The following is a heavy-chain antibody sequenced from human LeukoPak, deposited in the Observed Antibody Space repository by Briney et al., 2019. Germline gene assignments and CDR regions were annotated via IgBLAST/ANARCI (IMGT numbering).Heavy chain of an antibody. CDR2: IYTGDSDT. CDR3: ARQRYSYAPDDAFDI. D-gene: IGHD5-18*01. CDR1: AYSFTSYW. J-gene: IGHJ3*02. Sequence: GESLQISCKGSAYSFTSYWIGWVRQMPGKGLEGMGIIYTGDSDTRYSPSFLGQGSISADKSISTAYLQWSSLKASDTAMYYCARQRYSYAPDDAFDIWGQETMVTVSS. V-gene: IGHV5-51*01.